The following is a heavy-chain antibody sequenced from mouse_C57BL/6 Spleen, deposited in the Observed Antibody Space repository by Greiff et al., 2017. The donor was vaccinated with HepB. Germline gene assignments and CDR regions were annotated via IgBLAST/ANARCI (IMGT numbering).Heavy chain of an antibody. J-gene: IGHJ3*01. CDR3: ARAGGTAWFAD. CDR2: IHPNSGST. D-gene: IGHD2-14*01. CDR1: GYTFTSYW. V-gene: IGHV1-64*01. Sequence: VQLQQPGAELVRPGASVKLSCKASGYTFTSYWMHWVKQRTGQGLEWIGMIHPNSGSTNYNEKFKSKATLTVDKSSSTAYMQLSSLTSEDSAVDYGARAGGTAWFADWGQGTLVTVSA.